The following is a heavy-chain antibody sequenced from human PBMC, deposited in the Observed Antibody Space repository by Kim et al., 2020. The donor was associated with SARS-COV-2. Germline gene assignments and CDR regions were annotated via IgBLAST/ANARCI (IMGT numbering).Heavy chain of an antibody. CDR2: INQRGGET. V-gene: IGHV3-23*01. CDR1: GFIFSRHG. Sequence: GGSLRLSCTASGFIFSRHGMSWVRQAPGKGLEWVANINQRGGETLYMDSLEGRFTISRDNAKNSVFLQMNRLRAEDTAVYYCAKSLVVGTASAIDFWGQGTLVTVSS. CDR3: AKSLVVGTASAIDF. J-gene: IGHJ4*02. D-gene: IGHD2-15*01.